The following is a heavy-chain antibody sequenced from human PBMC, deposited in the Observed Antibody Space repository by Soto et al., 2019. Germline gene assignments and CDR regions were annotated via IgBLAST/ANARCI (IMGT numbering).Heavy chain of an antibody. V-gene: IGHV1-2*04. CDR3: AVTYYDILTGYSKDYYYGMDV. J-gene: IGHJ6*02. CDR2: INPNSGGT. Sequence: ASVRVSCKASGYTFTGYYMHWVRQAPGQGLEWMGWINPNSGGTNYAQKFQGWVTMTRDTSISTAYMELSRLRSDDTAVYYCAVTYYDILTGYSKDYYYGMDVWGQGNTVTVSS. CDR1: GYTFTGYY. D-gene: IGHD3-9*01.